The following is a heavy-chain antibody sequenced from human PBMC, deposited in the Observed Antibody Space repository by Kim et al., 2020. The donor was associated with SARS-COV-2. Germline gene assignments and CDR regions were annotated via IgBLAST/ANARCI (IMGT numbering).Heavy chain of an antibody. V-gene: IGHV3-30*04. CDR2: ISYDGSQK. CDR3: RGAFSSGLYSDY. J-gene: IGHJ4*02. Sequence: GGSLRLSCAASGFSFSDFAMHWVRQAPGKGLEWVAVISYDGSQKYYADSVKGRFTISRDNSKNTMDLQMNSLRFEDTAVYYYRGAFSSGLYSDYWGQG. D-gene: IGHD6-19*01. CDR1: GFSFSDFA.